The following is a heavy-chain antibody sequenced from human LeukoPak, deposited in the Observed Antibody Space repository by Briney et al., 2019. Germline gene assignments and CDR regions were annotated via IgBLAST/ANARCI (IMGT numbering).Heavy chain of an antibody. CDR1: GFTFSSYN. CDR3: ASIVYSGYDSNDF. D-gene: IGHD5-12*01. J-gene: IGHJ4*02. V-gene: IGHV3-21*01. Sequence: GGSLRLSCAASGFTFSSYNMNWVRQAPGKGLEWVSSISSSSSYIYYADSLKGRFTISRDNAKNSLYLQMNSLRAEDTAVYYCASIVYSGYDSNDFWGQGTLVTVSS. CDR2: ISSSSSYI.